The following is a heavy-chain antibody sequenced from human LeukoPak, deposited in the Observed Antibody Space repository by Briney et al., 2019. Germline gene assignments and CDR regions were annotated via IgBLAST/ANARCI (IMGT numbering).Heavy chain of an antibody. J-gene: IGHJ4*02. CDR3: ARLGDEGDYFDY. Sequence: SETLSLTCTVSGGSVSSGRYYWSWIRQPPGEGLEWIGYIYYSGSSNYNPSLKSRVPISVDTSKNQFSLQLSYGTAADTGVYYCARLGDEGDYFDYRGQGTLVTVSS. V-gene: IGHV4-61*01. CDR1: GGSVSSGRYY. D-gene: IGHD1-26*01. CDR2: IYYSGSS.